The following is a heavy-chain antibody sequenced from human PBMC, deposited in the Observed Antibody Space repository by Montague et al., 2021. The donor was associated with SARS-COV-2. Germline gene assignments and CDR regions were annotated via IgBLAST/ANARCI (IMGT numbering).Heavy chain of an antibody. J-gene: IGHJ6*02. Sequence: TLSLTCSVSSGSISTGHHWSWIRQHPMKGLEWIGYIYYSGSTYYNPSFKGRVTISIDTAKNQFSLELTSMTAADTAVYYCARDHGQWFGELWGHGLDVWGRGTTVCVS. V-gene: IGHV4-31*03. D-gene: IGHD3-10*01. CDR2: IYYSGST. CDR1: SGSISTGHH. CDR3: ARDHGQWFGELWGHGLDV.